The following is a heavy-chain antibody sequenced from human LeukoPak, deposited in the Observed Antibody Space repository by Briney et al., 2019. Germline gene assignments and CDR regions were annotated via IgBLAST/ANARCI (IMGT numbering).Heavy chain of an antibody. CDR3: ARSIGLTGGGVDV. CDR2: ITNGGSTI. CDR1: GFTFSDYN. V-gene: IGHV3-11*01. D-gene: IGHD3-9*01. J-gene: IGHJ6*02. Sequence: GGSLRLSCAASGFTFSDYNMNWVRQAPGKGLEGVSYITNGGSTIHYADSVKGRFIISRDNAKNSLYLQMNSLRAEDTAVYYCARSIGLTGGGVDVWGQGTTVTVSS.